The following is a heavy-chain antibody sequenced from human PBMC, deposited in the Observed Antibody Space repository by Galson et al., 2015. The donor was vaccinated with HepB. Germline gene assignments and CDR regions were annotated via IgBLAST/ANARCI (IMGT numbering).Heavy chain of an antibody. CDR1: GFTFSGSA. CDR3: TTYCSSTSCYSYAFDI. CDR2: IRSKANNYAT. Sequence: SLRLSCAGSGFTFSGSAMHWVRQASGKGLEWVGRIRSKANNYATVYAASVKGRFTISRDDSKNTAYLQMNSLKTEDTAVYYCTTYCSSTSCYSYAFDIWGQGTMVTVSS. D-gene: IGHD2-2*01. J-gene: IGHJ3*02. V-gene: IGHV3-73*01.